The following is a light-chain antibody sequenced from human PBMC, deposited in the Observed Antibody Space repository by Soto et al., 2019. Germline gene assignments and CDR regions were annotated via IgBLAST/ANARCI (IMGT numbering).Light chain of an antibody. J-gene: IGKJ2*01. CDR3: QQYDELPYT. CDR2: DAS. CDR1: QNIRNY. V-gene: IGKV1-33*01. Sequence: DIQMTQSPSSLSASVGDRVTITCQASQNIRNYLNWYQHKLGKAPRLLISDASHLEPGVPSSFSATGSGTDFTLTIGDLQPGDRATYFCQQYDELPYTFGGGTRLEI.